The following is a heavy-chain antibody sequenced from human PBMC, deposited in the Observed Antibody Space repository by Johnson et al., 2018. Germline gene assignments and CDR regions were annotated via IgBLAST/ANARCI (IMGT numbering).Heavy chain of an antibody. CDR1: GFTFSSYG. J-gene: IGHJ4*02. D-gene: IGHD2-21*02. Sequence: QVQLVESGGGVVQPGRSXRLSCAASGFTFSSYGMHWVRQAPGKGLDWVAALSSDGRNEYYADSVKGRFSISRDNAKNTLYLQMNSLRVEDTAVFSCAKDRGPPVTDWGQGTLVTVSS. CDR3: AKDRGPPVTD. CDR2: LSSDGRNE. V-gene: IGHV3-30*18.